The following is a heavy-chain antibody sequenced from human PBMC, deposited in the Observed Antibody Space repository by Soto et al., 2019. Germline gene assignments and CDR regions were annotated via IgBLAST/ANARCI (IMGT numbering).Heavy chain of an antibody. J-gene: IGHJ6*02. V-gene: IGHV4-34*01. CDR3: ARGRARRGDKLGYYYGMDV. CDR2: INHSGST. D-gene: IGHD6-6*01. Sequence: SETLSLTCAVYGGSFSGYYWGWIRQPPGKGLEWIGEINHSGSTNYNPSLKSRVTISVDTSKNQFSLKLSSVTAADTAVYYCARGRARRGDKLGYYYGMDVWGQGTTVTVSS. CDR1: GGSFSGYY.